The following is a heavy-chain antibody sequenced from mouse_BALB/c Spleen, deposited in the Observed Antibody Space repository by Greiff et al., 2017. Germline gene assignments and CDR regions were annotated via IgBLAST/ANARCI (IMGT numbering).Heavy chain of an antibody. J-gene: IGHJ2*01. CDR3: RTMSTPDY. CDR2: ISSGGSYT. V-gene: IGHV5-6-4*01. Sequence: EVMLVESGGGLVKPGGSLNLSCAASGFTFSSYTMSWVRQTPEKRLEWVATISSGGSYTYYPDSVKGRFTISRDNAKNTLYLQMSSLKSEDTAMYYCRTMSTPDYWGQGTTRTVSS. D-gene: IGHD2-4*01. CDR1: GFTFSSYT.